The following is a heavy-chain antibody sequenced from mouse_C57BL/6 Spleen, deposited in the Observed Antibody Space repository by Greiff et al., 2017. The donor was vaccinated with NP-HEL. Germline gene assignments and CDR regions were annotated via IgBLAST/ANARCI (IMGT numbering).Heavy chain of an antibody. Sequence: QVQLQQSGAELVRPGASVTLSCKASGYTFTDYEMHWVKQTPVHGLEWIGAIDPETGGTAYNQKFKGKAILTADKSSSTAYMELRSLTSEDSAVYYCTRGALGSYWGQGTLVTVSA. CDR1: GYTFTDYE. V-gene: IGHV1-15*01. CDR2: IDPETGGT. D-gene: IGHD3-1*01. J-gene: IGHJ3*01. CDR3: TRGALGSY.